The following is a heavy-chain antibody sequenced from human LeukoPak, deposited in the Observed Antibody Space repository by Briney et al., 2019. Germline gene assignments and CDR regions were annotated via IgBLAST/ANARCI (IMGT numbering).Heavy chain of an antibody. CDR1: GESFSGYY. V-gene: IGHV4-34*01. CDR3: GREGIPYSPSPYYFDY. Sequence: SETLSLTCAVYGESFSGYYWSWIRQPPGKGLEWIGEINHSGSTNYNPSLKSRVTISVDTSKNQFSLKLSSVTAADTAVYYCGREGIPYSPSPYYFDYWGQGNLVTVSS. D-gene: IGHD3-9*01. J-gene: IGHJ4*02. CDR2: INHSGST.